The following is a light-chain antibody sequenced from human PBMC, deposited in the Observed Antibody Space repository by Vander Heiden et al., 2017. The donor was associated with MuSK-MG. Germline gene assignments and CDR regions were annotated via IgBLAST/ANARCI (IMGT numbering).Light chain of an antibody. CDR3: QQHFNDLPNT. Sequence: DIVMTQSPDTLALSLGERATINCRSSQSVLYNSNNYLAWYQQKPGRPPRLLIYWASARESGVPDRFNGSGYGKDFTLTISNRQADDVAVYYCQQHFNDLPNTFGGGTKVEIK. CDR2: WAS. V-gene: IGKV4-1*01. J-gene: IGKJ4*01. CDR1: QSVLYNSNNY.